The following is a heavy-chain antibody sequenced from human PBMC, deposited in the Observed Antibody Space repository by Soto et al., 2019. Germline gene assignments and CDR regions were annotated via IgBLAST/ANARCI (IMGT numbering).Heavy chain of an antibody. D-gene: IGHD6-19*01. CDR2: IYYSGSI. J-gene: IGHJ5*02. CDR1: GGSFSSSSYY. V-gene: IGHV4-39*01. CDR3: ARQSSGWYNWFDP. Sequence: SETLSLTCSVSGGSFSSSSYYWGWIRQPPGKGLEWIGSIYYSGSIYYNPSLKSRVTISVDTSKNQFSLKLSSVTAAETAVYYCARQSSGWYNWFDPWGQGTLVTVSS.